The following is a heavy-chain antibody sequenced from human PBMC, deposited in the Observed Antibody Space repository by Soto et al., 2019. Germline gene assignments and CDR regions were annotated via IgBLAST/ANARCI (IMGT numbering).Heavy chain of an antibody. CDR3: ARVYSGSYSDS. CDR2: IFHSVST. D-gene: IGHD1-26*01. CDR1: GGSISSNNW. Sequence: QVQLQESGPGLVKPSGTLSLTCAVSGGSISSNNWWSWVRQPPGKGLEWIGEIFHSVSTHYSPSLKSRVTISVDKSKKYFSLNLTSVTAADTAVYYCARVYSGSYSDSWGQGTLVTVSS. V-gene: IGHV4-4*02. J-gene: IGHJ4*02.